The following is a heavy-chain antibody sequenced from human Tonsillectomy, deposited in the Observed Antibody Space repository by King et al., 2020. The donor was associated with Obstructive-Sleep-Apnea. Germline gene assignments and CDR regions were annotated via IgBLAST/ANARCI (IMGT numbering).Heavy chain of an antibody. CDR3: ASSGGNYDPEAFDI. V-gene: IGHV3-30-3*01. D-gene: IGHD3-3*01. J-gene: IGHJ3*02. CDR2: ISYDGSNK. Sequence: VQLVESGGGVVQPGRSLRLSCAASGFTFSSYAMHWVRQAPGKGLEWVAVISYDGSNKYYADSVKGRFTISRDNSKNTLYLQMNSLRAEDTAVYYCASSGGNYDPEAFDIWGQGTMVTVSS. CDR1: GFTFSSYA.